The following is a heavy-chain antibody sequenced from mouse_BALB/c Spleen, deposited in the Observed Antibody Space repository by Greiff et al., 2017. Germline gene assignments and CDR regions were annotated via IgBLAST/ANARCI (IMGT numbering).Heavy chain of an antibody. D-gene: IGHD1-1*01. Sequence: VQLQQSGPGLVAPSQSLSITCTVSGFSLTSYGVHWVRQPPGKGLEWLGVIWAGGSTNYNSALMSRLSISKDNSKSQVFLKMNSLQTDDTAMYYCARGGLTTVVNAMDYWGQGTSVTVSS. J-gene: IGHJ4*01. CDR1: GFSLTSYG. CDR2: IWAGGST. V-gene: IGHV2-9*02. CDR3: ARGGLTTVVNAMDY.